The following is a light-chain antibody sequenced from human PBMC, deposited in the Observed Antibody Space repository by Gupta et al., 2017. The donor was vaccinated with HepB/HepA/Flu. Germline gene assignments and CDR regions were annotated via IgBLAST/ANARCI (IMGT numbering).Light chain of an antibody. J-gene: IGLJ2*01. Sequence: SYELTQPPSVSVSPGQTASITCSGDKLGNKYACWYQHKPGQSPVLFIYQDKKRPSGIPERFSGSNSGNTATLTISGTQAMDEADYYCQAWDSSHVVFGGGTKLTVL. CDR1: KLGNKY. V-gene: IGLV3-1*01. CDR2: QDK. CDR3: QAWDSSHVV.